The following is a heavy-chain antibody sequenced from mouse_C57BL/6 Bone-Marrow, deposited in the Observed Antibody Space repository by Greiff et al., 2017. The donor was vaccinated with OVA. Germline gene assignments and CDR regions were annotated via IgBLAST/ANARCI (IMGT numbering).Heavy chain of an antibody. CDR1: GFTFSSYA. D-gene: IGHD3-3*01. CDR3: ARGGTRFAY. CDR2: ISDGGGYT. Sequence: EVKLVESGGGLVKPGGSLKLSCAASGFTFSSYAMSWVRQTPEKRLEWVATISDGGGYTYYTDNVKGRFTISRDNAKNNLYLQMSQLKYEDIAMCDCARGGTRFAYWGQGTLVTVSA. J-gene: IGHJ3*01. V-gene: IGHV5-4*03.